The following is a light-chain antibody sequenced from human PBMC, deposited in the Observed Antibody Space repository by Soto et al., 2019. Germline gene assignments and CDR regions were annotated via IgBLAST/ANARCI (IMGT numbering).Light chain of an antibody. J-gene: IGKJ2*01. CDR3: HQAHTFPHT. CDR2: AAS. V-gene: IGKV1-12*01. Sequence: DIQMTQSPSFXSASVGDRVTITCRASQDMSSWLAWYQQKPGKAPKLLIFAASTLHSGVPSRFSGSRSGTDFTLTISNLQPEDFATYYCHQAHTFPHTFGQGTKVDIK. CDR1: QDMSSW.